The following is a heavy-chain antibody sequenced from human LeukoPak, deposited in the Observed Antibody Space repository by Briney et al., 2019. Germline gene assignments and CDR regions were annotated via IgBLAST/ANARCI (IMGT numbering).Heavy chain of an antibody. Sequence: ASVTVSCKASGYTFTGHYMHWVRQAPGQWLEWMGWINPNTGGTNYAQKFQGRVTMTRETSISTVYMELSRLRYDDTAVYYCARDSGLSYWGQGAQVAVSS. CDR1: GYTFTGHY. J-gene: IGHJ4*02. CDR2: INPNTGGT. D-gene: IGHD2-15*01. V-gene: IGHV1-2*02. CDR3: ARDSGLSY.